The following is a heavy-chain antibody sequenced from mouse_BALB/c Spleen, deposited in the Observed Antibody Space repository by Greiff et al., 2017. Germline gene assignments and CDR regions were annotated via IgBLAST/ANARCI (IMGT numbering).Heavy chain of an antibody. Sequence: EVQGVEPGGGLVQPGGSRKLSCAAPGFTFSSFGMHRVRQAPEKGLEWVAYISSGSSTIYYADTVKGRFTISRDNPKNTLFLQMTSRRSEDTAMYYCARERDSSGYVDAMDYWGQGTSVTVSS. V-gene: IGHV5-17*02. CDR3: ARERDSSGYVDAMDY. CDR2: ISSGSSTI. CDR1: GFTFSSFG. J-gene: IGHJ4*01. D-gene: IGHD3-2*01.